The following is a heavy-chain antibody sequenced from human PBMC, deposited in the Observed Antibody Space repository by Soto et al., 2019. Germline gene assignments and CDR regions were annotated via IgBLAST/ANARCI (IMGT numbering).Heavy chain of an antibody. V-gene: IGHV4-39*01. CDR3: ARRRSSGEDAFDI. CDR2: IYYSGST. J-gene: IGHJ3*02. CDR1: RGSISSNSYF. Sequence: QLQLQESGPGLVKPSETLSLTCTVSRGSISSNSYFWGWIRQPPGKGLEWIGNIYYSGSTHNNPSLKSRLTMSVDTSKNQFSLNLSSVTAADTAVYYCARRRSSGEDAFDIWGQGTMVTVSS. D-gene: IGHD6-19*01.